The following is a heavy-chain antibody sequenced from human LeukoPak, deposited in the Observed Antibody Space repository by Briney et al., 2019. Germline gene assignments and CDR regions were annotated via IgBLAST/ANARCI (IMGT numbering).Heavy chain of an antibody. CDR1: GGTFSSYA. Sequence: ASVRVSCKASGGTFSSYAISWVRQAPGQGLEWMGWISAYNGNTNYAQKLQGRVTMTTDTSTSTAYMELRSLRSDDTAVYYCARDNYYDSSGYFPIDYWGQGTLVTVSS. CDR3: ARDNYYDSSGYFPIDY. V-gene: IGHV1-18*01. D-gene: IGHD3-22*01. CDR2: ISAYNGNT. J-gene: IGHJ4*02.